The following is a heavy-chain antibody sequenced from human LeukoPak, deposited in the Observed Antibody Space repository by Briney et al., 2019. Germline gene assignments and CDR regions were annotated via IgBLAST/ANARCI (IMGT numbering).Heavy chain of an antibody. Sequence: PGGSLRLSCAASGFTFSSYAMSWVRQAPGKGLEWVSAISGSGGSTYYADSVKGRFTISRDNSNNTPYLQMNSLRAEDTAVYYCAKASYYYDSSGYQVWDYYYMDVWGRGTTVTVSS. J-gene: IGHJ6*03. CDR3: AKASYYYDSSGYQVWDYYYMDV. V-gene: IGHV3-23*01. D-gene: IGHD3-22*01. CDR1: GFTFSSYA. CDR2: ISGSGGST.